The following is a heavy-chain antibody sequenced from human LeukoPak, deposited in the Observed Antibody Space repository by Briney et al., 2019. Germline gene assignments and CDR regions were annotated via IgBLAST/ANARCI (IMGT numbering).Heavy chain of an antibody. CDR1: GFTFSSYE. Sequence: PGGSLRLSCAASGFTFSSYEMNWVRQAPGKGLEWVSYISSSGSTIYYADSVKGRFTISRDNAKNTLYLQMNSLRAEDTAVYYCAKAGYCSGGSCYTNWFDPWGQGTLVTVSS. D-gene: IGHD2-15*01. CDR3: AKAGYCSGGSCYTNWFDP. J-gene: IGHJ5*02. CDR2: ISSSGSTI. V-gene: IGHV3-48*03.